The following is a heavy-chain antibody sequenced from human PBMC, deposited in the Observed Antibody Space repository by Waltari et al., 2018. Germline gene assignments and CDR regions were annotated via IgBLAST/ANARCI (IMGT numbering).Heavy chain of an antibody. J-gene: IGHJ4*02. CDR2: INPYNGDT. V-gene: IGHV1-18*01. CDR3: ARDDVNRSNFGGF. Sequence: QLVQSGAEVKKPGASVTVACNASGYIFSIYGITWVRKAPGQGLEWMGWINPYNGDTKYEQNLQGRVTMTTDTSTTTAYMEIRTLRSDDTAIYYCARDDVNRSNFGGFWGQGTLVTVSS. D-gene: IGHD3-16*01. CDR1: GYIFSIYG.